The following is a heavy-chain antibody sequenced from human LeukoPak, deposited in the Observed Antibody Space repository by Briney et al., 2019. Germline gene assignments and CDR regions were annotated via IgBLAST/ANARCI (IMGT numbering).Heavy chain of an antibody. CDR3: ARGELELRSNAPTYFDY. Sequence: SETLSLTCAVHGGSFSGYYWSWIRQPPGKGLEWIGEINHSGSTNYNPSLKSRVTISVDTSKNQFSLKLSSVTAADTAVYYCARGELELRSNAPTYFDYWGQGTLVTVSS. CDR2: INHSGST. J-gene: IGHJ4*02. CDR1: GGSFSGYY. D-gene: IGHD1-7*01. V-gene: IGHV4-34*01.